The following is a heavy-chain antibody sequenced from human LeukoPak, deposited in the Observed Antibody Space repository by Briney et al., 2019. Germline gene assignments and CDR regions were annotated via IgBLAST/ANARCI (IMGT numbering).Heavy chain of an antibody. CDR1: GFTFSSYA. CDR2: ISYDGSNK. V-gene: IGHV3-30-3*01. J-gene: IGHJ6*02. D-gene: IGHD5-18*01. CDR3: ARDPGYSFYRYYYYGMDV. Sequence: GRSLRLSCAASGFTFSSYAMHWVRQAPGMGLEWVAVISYDGSNKYYADSVKGRFTISRDNSKNTLYLQMNSLRAEDTAVYYCARDPGYSFYRYYYYGMDVWGQGTTVTVSS.